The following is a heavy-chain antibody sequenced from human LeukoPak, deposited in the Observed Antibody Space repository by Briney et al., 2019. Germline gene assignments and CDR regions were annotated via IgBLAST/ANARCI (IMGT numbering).Heavy chain of an antibody. V-gene: IGHV3-7*01. Sequence: GGYLRLSCAASGFTFSSYWMSWLRQAPGKGLEWVANIKQDGSEKYYVDSVKGRFTISRDNAKNSLYLQMNSLTAEDTAVYYCAGRFWSGYPKRIYHFDYWGQGTLVTVSS. D-gene: IGHD3-3*01. CDR2: IKQDGSEK. CDR3: AGRFWSGYPKRIYHFDY. J-gene: IGHJ4*02. CDR1: GFTFSSYW.